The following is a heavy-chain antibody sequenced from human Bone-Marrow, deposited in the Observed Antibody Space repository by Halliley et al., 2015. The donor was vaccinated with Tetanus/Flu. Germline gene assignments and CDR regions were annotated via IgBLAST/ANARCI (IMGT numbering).Heavy chain of an antibody. CDR2: ISSTSLYK. J-gene: IGHJ5*02. CDR3: VKVHTPYTSSLDWLDP. D-gene: IGHD2-2*02. V-gene: IGHV3-21*04. CDR1: GFDFSVFS. Sequence: SLRLSCEGSGFDFSVFSMNWVRQAPARGLEWVASISSTSLYKFYADSLEGRFTISRDNAKNSLFLQMNNLRVEDTGIYYCVKVHTPYTSSLDWLDPWGQGTMVTVSS.